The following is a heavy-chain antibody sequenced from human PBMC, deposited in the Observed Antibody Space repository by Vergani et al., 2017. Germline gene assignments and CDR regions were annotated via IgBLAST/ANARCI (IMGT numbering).Heavy chain of an antibody. CDR1: GFTFSSYA. D-gene: IGHD1-26*01. Sequence: EVQLLESGGGLVQPGGSLRLSCAASGFTFSSYAMSWVRQAPGQGLEWVSAISGSGGSTYYADPVKGRFTIPRDNSKNTLYLQMNSLRAEDTAVYYCAKTRKVSDGWSVDYWGQGTLVTVSS. CDR2: ISGSGGST. V-gene: IGHV3-23*01. J-gene: IGHJ4*02. CDR3: AKTRKVSDGWSVDY.